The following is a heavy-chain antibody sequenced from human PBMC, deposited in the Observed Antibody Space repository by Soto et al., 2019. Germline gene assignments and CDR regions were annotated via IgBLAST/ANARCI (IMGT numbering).Heavy chain of an antibody. CDR2: IKYDGSEK. CDR3: AKTPYDFWSSGQYLFDH. Sequence: PGGSLRLSCVASGFAFNKYWMSWVRQAPGKGPEWVASIKYDGSEKYYVDSVKGRFTISRDNSKKTLYLQMNSLRAEDTAVYYCAKTPYDFWSSGQYLFDHWGQGTLVTVSS. J-gene: IGHJ4*02. D-gene: IGHD3-3*01. CDR1: GFAFNKYW. V-gene: IGHV3-7*03.